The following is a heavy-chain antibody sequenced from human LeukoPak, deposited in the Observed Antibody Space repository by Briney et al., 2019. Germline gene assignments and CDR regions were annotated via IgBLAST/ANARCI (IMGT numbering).Heavy chain of an antibody. CDR1: GFTFSSYA. D-gene: IGHD3-10*01. Sequence: GRSLRLSCAASGFTFSSYAMHWVRQAPGKGLEWVAVISYDGSNKYYADSVKGRFTISRDNSKNTLYLQMNSLRAEDTAVYYCAKGPLWFGEGVSNLRPYYFDYWGQGTLVTVSS. V-gene: IGHV3-30*04. J-gene: IGHJ4*02. CDR2: ISYDGSNK. CDR3: AKGPLWFGEGVSNLRPYYFDY.